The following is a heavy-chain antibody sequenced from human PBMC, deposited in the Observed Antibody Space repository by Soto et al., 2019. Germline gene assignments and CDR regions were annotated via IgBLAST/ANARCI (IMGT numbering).Heavy chain of an antibody. V-gene: IGHV1-2*04. CDR1: GYTFTGYY. CDR2: INPNSGGT. CDR3: ARAPSNIVVVPAATEAWFDP. D-gene: IGHD2-2*01. J-gene: IGHJ5*02. Sequence: ASVKVSCKASGYTFTGYYMHWVRQAPGQGLEWMGWINPNSGGTNYAQKFQGWVTMTRDTSISTAYMELSRLRSDDTAVYYCARAPSNIVVVPAATEAWFDPWGQGTLVTVSS.